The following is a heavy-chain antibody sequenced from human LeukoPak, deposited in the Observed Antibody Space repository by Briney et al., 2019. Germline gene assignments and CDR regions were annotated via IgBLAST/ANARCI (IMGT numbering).Heavy chain of an antibody. CDR2: IWYDGSNK. D-gene: IGHD3-3*01. J-gene: IGHJ6*02. CDR1: GFTFSSYG. Sequence: PGGSLRLSCAASGFTFSSYGMHWVRQAPGKGLEWVAVIWYDGSNKYYADSVKGRFTISRDNSKNTLYLQMNSLRAEDTAVYYCARDKVTISAQRVRYYYGMDVWGQGTTVTVSS. V-gene: IGHV3-33*01. CDR3: ARDKVTISAQRVRYYYGMDV.